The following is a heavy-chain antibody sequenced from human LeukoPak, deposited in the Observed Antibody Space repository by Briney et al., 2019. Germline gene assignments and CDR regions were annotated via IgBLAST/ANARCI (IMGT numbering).Heavy chain of an antibody. CDR2: IRFDGSIK. V-gene: IGHV3-30*02. D-gene: IGHD4-17*01. CDR3: ARDPYRGDYGDYG. J-gene: IGHJ4*02. CDR1: GFTFSSYG. Sequence: GGSLRLSCAASGFTFSSYGMHWVRQAPGKGLEWVAFIRFDGSIKYYADSVKGRFTISRDNSKNTLYLQMNSLRAEDTAVYYCARDPYRGDYGDYGWGQGTLVTVSS.